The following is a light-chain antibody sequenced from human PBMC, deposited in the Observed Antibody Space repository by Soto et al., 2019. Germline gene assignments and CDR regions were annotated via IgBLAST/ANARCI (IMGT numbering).Light chain of an antibody. V-gene: IGKV3-15*01. CDR2: GAS. CDR3: QQYNNWPQT. CDR1: QSVSSN. J-gene: IGKJ1*01. Sequence: EIVMTQSPATLSVSPGERATLSCRASQSVSSNLAWYQQKPGQAPRILIYGASTRDTGIPARFSGSGSGTEFTLTLSRLQSEDFAVYYCQQYNNWPQTFGQGTKVDIK.